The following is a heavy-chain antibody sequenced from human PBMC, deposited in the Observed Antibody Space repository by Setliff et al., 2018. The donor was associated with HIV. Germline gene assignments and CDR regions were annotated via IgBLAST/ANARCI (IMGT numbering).Heavy chain of an antibody. CDR1: GGSISSSDYY. CDR3: ARDRGTRYGSGKDFDS. J-gene: IGHJ4*02. CDR2: IYYSGST. Sequence: PSETLSLTCTVSGGSISSSDYYWAWIRQPPGKGLEWIGSIYYSGSTNYNPSLRSRVTLSVDTSKNHFSLKLNSVTAADTAVYYCARDRGTRYGSGKDFDSWGQGILVTVSS. V-gene: IGHV4-39*07. D-gene: IGHD3-10*01.